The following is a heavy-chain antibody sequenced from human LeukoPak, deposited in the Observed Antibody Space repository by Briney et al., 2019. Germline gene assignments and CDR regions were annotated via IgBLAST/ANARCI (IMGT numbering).Heavy chain of an antibody. V-gene: IGHV3-7*01. Sequence: GGSLRLSCAASGFTFSSYWMSWVRQAPGKGLEWVAIIKQDGSEKYYVDSVKGRFTISRDNAKNSLYLQMNSLRAEDTAVYYCAKAAGLPYYYYYMDVWGKGTTVTVSS. D-gene: IGHD6-13*01. CDR1: GFTFSSYW. J-gene: IGHJ6*03. CDR3: AKAAGLPYYYYYMDV. CDR2: IKQDGSEK.